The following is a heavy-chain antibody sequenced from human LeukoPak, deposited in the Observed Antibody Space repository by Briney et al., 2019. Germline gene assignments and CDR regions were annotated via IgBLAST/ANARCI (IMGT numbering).Heavy chain of an antibody. CDR3: AKVLDSSSY. D-gene: IGHD6-13*01. Sequence: GRSLRLSCAASGFTFSSYAMHWVRQAPGKGLEWVAVISYDGSNKYYADSVKGRFTISRDNSKNTLYLQMNSLRAEDTAVYYCAKVLDSSSYWGQETLVTVSS. V-gene: IGHV3-30*04. J-gene: IGHJ4*02. CDR2: ISYDGSNK. CDR1: GFTFSSYA.